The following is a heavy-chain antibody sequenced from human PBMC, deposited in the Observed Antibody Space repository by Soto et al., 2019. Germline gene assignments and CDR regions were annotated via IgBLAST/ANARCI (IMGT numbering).Heavy chain of an antibody. D-gene: IGHD4-4*01. Sequence: EVQLVETGGGLIQPGGSLRLSCAASGFTVSSNYMSWVRQAPGKGLEWVSVIYSGGSTYYADSVKGRFTISRDNSKNTLYLQMNSLRAEDTAVYYCARYQSDYSNYPDYYGMDVWGQGTTVTVSS. CDR3: ARYQSDYSNYPDYYGMDV. J-gene: IGHJ6*02. CDR2: IYSGGST. CDR1: GFTVSSNY. V-gene: IGHV3-53*02.